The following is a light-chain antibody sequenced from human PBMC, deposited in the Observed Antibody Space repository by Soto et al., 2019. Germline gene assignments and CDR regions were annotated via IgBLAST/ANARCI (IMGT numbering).Light chain of an antibody. Sequence: DIQMTQSPSSLSASLGDRVTITCQASQDIRYYLNWYQQKTGQAPKLLIYDASQLETGVTSRFSGSGSGTDFTFTINSLQPEDFATYYCQQSFSPLTFGGGTSQLTFGGGTKVEIK. J-gene: IGKJ4*01. CDR1: QDIRYY. CDR2: DAS. CDR3: QQSFSPLTFGGGTSQLT. V-gene: IGKV1-33*01.